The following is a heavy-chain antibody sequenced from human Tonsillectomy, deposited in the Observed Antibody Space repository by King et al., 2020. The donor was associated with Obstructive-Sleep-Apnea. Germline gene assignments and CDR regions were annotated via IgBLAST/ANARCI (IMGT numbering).Heavy chain of an antibody. Sequence: VQLVQSGAEVKNPGESLRISCKGSGYSFTSYWISWVRQMPWKGLEWMGRMDPSDSSTNYSPSFQVHFTISADKSISTAYLQWSSLKASDTAIYYCAKASPRTPLRWGMDVWGQGTTVTVSS. J-gene: IGHJ6*02. V-gene: IGHV5-10-1*03. D-gene: IGHD4-23*01. CDR3: AKASPRTPLRWGMDV. CDR2: MDPSDSST. CDR1: GYSFTSYW.